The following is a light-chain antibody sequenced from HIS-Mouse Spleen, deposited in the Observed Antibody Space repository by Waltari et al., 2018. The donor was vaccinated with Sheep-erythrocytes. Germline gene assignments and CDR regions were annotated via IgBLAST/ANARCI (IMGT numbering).Light chain of an antibody. J-gene: IGLJ2*01. CDR2: LKSDGSP. Sequence: QLVLTQSPSASASLGASVKLTCTLSSGHSSYAIAWHQQQPEKGPRYLMKLKSDGSPSKGDGIPDRFSGSSSGAERYLTISSLQSEDEADYYCQTWGTGIHVVFGGGTKLTVL. CDR1: SGHSSYA. V-gene: IGLV4-69*01. CDR3: QTWGTGIHVV.